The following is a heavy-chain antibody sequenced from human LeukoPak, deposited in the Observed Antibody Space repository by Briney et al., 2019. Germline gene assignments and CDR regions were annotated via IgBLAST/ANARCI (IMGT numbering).Heavy chain of an antibody. V-gene: IGHV1-2*06. CDR2: INPNSGGT. Sequence: ASVKVSCKASGYTFTGYYMHWVRQAPGQGLEWMGRINPNSGGTNYAQKFQGRVTMPRDTSISTAYMELSRLRSDDTAVYYCARVAYDYVWGSYRIFDYWGQGTLVTVSS. CDR3: ARVAYDYVWGSYRIFDY. J-gene: IGHJ4*02. D-gene: IGHD3-16*02. CDR1: GYTFTGYY.